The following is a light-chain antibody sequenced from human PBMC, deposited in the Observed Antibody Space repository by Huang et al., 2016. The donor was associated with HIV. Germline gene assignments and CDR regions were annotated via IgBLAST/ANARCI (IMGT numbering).Light chain of an antibody. Sequence: DIQMTQPPSSLSASVGDRVTITCRASQSISSYLNWYQQKPGKAPMRLIYAAASLQSGVPSRFSGSGSGTDFTLTISSLQPEDFATYYCQQSYSTPPITCGQGTRLEIK. J-gene: IGKJ5*01. V-gene: IGKV1-39*01. CDR1: QSISSY. CDR3: QQSYSTPPIT. CDR2: AAA.